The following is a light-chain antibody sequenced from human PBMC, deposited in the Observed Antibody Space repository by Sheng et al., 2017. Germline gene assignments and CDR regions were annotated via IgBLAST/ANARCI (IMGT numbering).Light chain of an antibody. CDR2: QDN. V-gene: IGLV3-1*01. Sequence: SYELTQPPSVSVSPGQTASITCSGDNLGDKYASWYQQKPGQPPMLVIYQDNKRPSGIPERFSGSNSGNTATLTISGTQAMDEADYYCQAWDSITPCVFGTGTKVTVL. CDR3: QAWDSITPCV. J-gene: IGLJ1*01. CDR1: NLGDKY.